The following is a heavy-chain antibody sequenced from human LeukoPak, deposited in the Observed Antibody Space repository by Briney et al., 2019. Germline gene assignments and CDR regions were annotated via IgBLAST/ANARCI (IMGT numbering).Heavy chain of an antibody. CDR3: ARDEKSGYFVY. D-gene: IGHD3-22*01. CDR1: GFTFSSYW. CDR2: IEEDGSMK. Sequence: GGSLSLSCAASGFTFSSYWMSWVRQAPGRGLEWVANIEEDGSMKQYADSVRGRFTISRDNAKSSLYLQMSSLKAEDSAVYYCARDEKSGYFVYWGQGILVTVSS. V-gene: IGHV3-7*01. J-gene: IGHJ4*02.